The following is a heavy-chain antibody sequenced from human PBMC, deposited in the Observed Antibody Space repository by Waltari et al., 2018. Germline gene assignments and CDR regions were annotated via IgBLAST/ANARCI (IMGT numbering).Heavy chain of an antibody. Sequence: EVQLVESGGGLVQPGGSLSLSCAASGFTFSSYWIRWVRQAPGKGLEWVANIKQDGSEKYYVDSVKGRFTISRDNAKNSLYLQMNSLRAEDTAVYYCARDVRWWPDYWGQGTLVTVSS. CDR3: ARDVRWWPDY. CDR2: IKQDGSEK. J-gene: IGHJ4*02. V-gene: IGHV3-7*01. D-gene: IGHD2-15*01. CDR1: GFTFSSYW.